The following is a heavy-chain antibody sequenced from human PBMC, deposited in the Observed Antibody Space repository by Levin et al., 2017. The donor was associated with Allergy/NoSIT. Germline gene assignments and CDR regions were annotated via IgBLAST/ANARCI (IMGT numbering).Heavy chain of an antibody. J-gene: IGHJ4*02. Sequence: GESLKISCAASGFTFSSYGMHWVRQAPGKGLEWVAVISYDGSNKYYADSVKGRFTISRDNSKNTLYLQMNSLRAEDTAVYYCARDYGPGYFDYWGQGTLVTVSS. CDR1: GFTFSSYG. CDR2: ISYDGSNK. D-gene: IGHD4-17*01. CDR3: ARDYGPGYFDY. V-gene: IGHV3-30*03.